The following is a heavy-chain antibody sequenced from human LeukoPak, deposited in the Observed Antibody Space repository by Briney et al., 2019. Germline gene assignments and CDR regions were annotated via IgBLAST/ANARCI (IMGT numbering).Heavy chain of an antibody. D-gene: IGHD6-19*01. CDR1: GYTFTGYY. V-gene: IGHV3-33*01. Sequence: SCKASGYTFTGYYMHWVRQAPGKGLEWVAVIWYDGSNKYYADSVKGRFTISRDNSKNTLYLQMNSLRAEDTAVYYCARRIAVAGTCDYWGQGTLVTVSS. CDR2: IWYDGSNK. CDR3: ARRIAVAGTCDY. J-gene: IGHJ4*02.